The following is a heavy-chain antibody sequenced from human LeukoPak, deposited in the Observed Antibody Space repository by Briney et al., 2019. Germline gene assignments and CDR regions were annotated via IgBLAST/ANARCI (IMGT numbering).Heavy chain of an antibody. V-gene: IGHV1-69*13. CDR1: GYTFSSYA. D-gene: IGHD5-18*01. CDR2: IIPIFGTA. J-gene: IGHJ4*02. CDR3: ARADVRGYSYGYYAY. Sequence: SVKVSCKASGYTFSSYAISWVRQAPGQGLEWMGGIIPIFGTANYAQKFQGRVTITADESTSTAYMELSSLRSEDTAVYYCARADVRGYSYGYYAYWGQGTLVTVSS.